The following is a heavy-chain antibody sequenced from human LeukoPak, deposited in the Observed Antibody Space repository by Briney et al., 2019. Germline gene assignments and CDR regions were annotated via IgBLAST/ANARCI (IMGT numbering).Heavy chain of an antibody. CDR2: IKQDGSEK. CDR3: AREGRGWAVAGTSAFDI. CDR1: GFTFSSYW. D-gene: IGHD6-19*01. J-gene: IGHJ3*02. V-gene: IGHV3-7*01. Sequence: GGSLRLSCAASGFTFSSYWMSWVRQAPGKGLEWVANIKQDGSEKYYVDSVKGRFTISRDNAKNSPYLQMNSLRAEDTAVYYCAREGRGWAVAGTSAFDIWGQGTMVTVSS.